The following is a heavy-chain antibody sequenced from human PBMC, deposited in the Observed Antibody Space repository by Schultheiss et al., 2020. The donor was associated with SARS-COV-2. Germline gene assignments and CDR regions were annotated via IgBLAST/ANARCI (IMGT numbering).Heavy chain of an antibody. CDR2: ISWNSGSI. D-gene: IGHD6-19*01. CDR1: GFTFDDYA. J-gene: IGHJ4*02. Sequence: GGSLRLSCAASGFTFDDYAMHWVRQAPGKGLEWVSGISWNSGSIGYADSVKGRFTISRDNAKNSLYLQMNSLRAEDTAVYYCARRLRYSSGWYNYWGQGTLVTVSS. CDR3: ARRLRYSSGWYNY. V-gene: IGHV3-9*01.